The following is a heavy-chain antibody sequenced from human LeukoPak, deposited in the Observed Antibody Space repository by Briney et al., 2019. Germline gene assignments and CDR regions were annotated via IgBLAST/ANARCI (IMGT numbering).Heavy chain of an antibody. CDR1: GFTFSSYG. CDR2: IRYDGSNK. CDR3: AKLPLAYCGDDCHGF. D-gene: IGHD2-21*02. Sequence: GGSLRLSCAASGFTFSSYGMHWVRQAPGKGLEWVAFIRYDGSNKYYADSVKGRFIVSRDNSKDTLYLHMNSLRAEDTAVYYCAKLPLAYCGDDCHGFWGQGTLVTVSS. V-gene: IGHV3-30*02. J-gene: IGHJ4*02.